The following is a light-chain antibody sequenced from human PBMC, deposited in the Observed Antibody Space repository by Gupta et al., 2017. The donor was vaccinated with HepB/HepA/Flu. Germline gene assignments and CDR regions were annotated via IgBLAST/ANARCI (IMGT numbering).Light chain of an antibody. CDR1: QSLDSS. CDR3: KQHMKGPLT. V-gene: IGKV3-15*01. CDR2: GTS. Sequence: EIVMTQSPATLSVSPGESATLSCRASQSLDSSLAWYQQNPGQAPRLLIYGTSTRATGIPARFSGSGSGTEFTLKISRVQSEDVAVYYCKQHMKGPLTFGEGTKVEIK. J-gene: IGKJ4*01.